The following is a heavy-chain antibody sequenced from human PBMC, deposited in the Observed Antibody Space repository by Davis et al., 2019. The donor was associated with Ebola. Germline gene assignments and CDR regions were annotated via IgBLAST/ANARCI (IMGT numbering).Heavy chain of an antibody. CDR2: ISGSGGST. D-gene: IGHD1-26*01. Sequence: GESLKISCAASGFTFSSYAMSWVRQAPGKGLEWVSAISGSGGSTYYADSVKGRFTISRDNSKNTLYLQMNSLRAEDTAVYYCARDWRVGAMDYWGQGTLVTVSS. CDR3: ARDWRVGAMDY. CDR1: GFTFSSYA. V-gene: IGHV3-23*01. J-gene: IGHJ4*02.